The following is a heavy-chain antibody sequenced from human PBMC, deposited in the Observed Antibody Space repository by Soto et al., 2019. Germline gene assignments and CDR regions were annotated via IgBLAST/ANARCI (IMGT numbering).Heavy chain of an antibody. V-gene: IGHV3-33*01. CDR1: GFTFSSYG. CDR2: IWYDGSNK. D-gene: IGHD3-3*01. CDR3: ARDYDFWSGYHRPYFQH. J-gene: IGHJ1*01. Sequence: PGGSLRLSCAASGFTFSSYGMHWVRQAPGKGLEWVAVIWYDGSNKYYADSVKGRFTISRDNSKNTLYLQMNSLRAEDTAVYYCARDYDFWSGYHRPYFQHWGQGTLVTVSS.